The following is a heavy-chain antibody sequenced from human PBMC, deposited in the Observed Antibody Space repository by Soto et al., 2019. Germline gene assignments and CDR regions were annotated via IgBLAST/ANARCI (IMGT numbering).Heavy chain of an antibody. V-gene: IGHV3-23*01. Sequence: EVQLLESGGGLVQPGGSLRLSCAASAFTFSSSAMSWVRQAPGKGLEWVSAMSGSGDSTYYAHSVKGRFTISRDNSRNTFDLQMKSPGSQDTAVYYCAEVAVWSIFYYWGQGTRVTVSS. D-gene: IGHD6-19*01. CDR2: MSGSGDST. J-gene: IGHJ4*02. CDR1: AFTFSSSA. CDR3: AEVAVWSIFYY.